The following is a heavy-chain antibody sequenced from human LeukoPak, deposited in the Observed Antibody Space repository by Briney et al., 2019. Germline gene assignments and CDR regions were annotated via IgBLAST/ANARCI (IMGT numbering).Heavy chain of an antibody. CDR2: MNPNSGNT. Sequence: ASVKVSCKASGYTFTSYDINWVRQATGQGLEWMGWMNPNSGNTGYAQKFQGRVTMTRNTSISTAYMELSSLRSEDTAVYYCARVAGSSGYVRYWGQGTLVTVSS. CDR3: ARVAGSSGYVRY. J-gene: IGHJ4*02. CDR1: GYTFTSYD. V-gene: IGHV1-8*01. D-gene: IGHD3-22*01.